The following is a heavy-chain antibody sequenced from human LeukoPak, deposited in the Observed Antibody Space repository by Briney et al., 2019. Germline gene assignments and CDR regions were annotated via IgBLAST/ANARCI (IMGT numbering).Heavy chain of an antibody. CDR2: ITTSGGIK. V-gene: IGHV3-11*01. CDR1: GFTFSNAW. D-gene: IGHD6-19*01. J-gene: IGHJ4*02. CDR3: ARDGVVDSSGWYVDY. Sequence: GGSLRLSCAASGFTFSNAWMSWVRQAPGKGLEWVSYITTSGGIKSYADSVKGRFTISRDNAKNSVYLQINSLRAEDTAVYYCARDGVVDSSGWYVDYWGQGTLVTVFS.